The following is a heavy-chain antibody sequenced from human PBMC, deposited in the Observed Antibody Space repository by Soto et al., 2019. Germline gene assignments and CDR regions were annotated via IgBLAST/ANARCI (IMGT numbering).Heavy chain of an antibody. CDR3: ARDRYCSGGGCYGFDP. V-gene: IGHV4-59*01. J-gene: IGHJ5*02. Sequence: SETLSLTCTVSGGSISSYYWSWIRQPPGKGLEWIGYIYDSGSTNYNPSLKSRVTISVDMSKNQFSLKLSSVTAADTAVYYCARDRYCSGGGCYGFDPWGQGTLVTVSS. CDR1: GGSISSYY. D-gene: IGHD2-15*01. CDR2: IYDSGST.